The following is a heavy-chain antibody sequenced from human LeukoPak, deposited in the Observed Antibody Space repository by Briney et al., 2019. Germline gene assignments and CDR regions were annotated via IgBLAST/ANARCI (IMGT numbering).Heavy chain of an antibody. D-gene: IGHD2-2*01. J-gene: IGHJ4*02. V-gene: IGHV3-7*01. CDR3: AREMDSSTAFDY. Sequence: GGSLRLSCVASGFSFSDYWMSWVRQAPGKVLEWVVNIKKDGSEKYNVDSVKGRFTISRDNSKNTLYLQMNSLRAEDTAVYYCAREMDSSTAFDYWGQGTLVTVSS. CDR1: GFSFSDYW. CDR2: IKKDGSEK.